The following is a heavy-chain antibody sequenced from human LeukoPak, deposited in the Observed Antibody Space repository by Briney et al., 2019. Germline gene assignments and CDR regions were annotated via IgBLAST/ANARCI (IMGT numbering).Heavy chain of an antibody. J-gene: IGHJ5*02. CDR3: AKRVLCQS. V-gene: IGHV3-23*01. CDR2: ISGRGGSA. CDR1: GFTFSDNA. D-gene: IGHD2-8*01. Sequence: PGGSLRLSCAASGFTFSDNAMTWVRQAPGKGLEWVSTISGRGGSAFYADSVKGRFTVSRDNSKNTLFLQMNSLRAEDTAIYYCAKRVLCQSWSQGTLVTVSS.